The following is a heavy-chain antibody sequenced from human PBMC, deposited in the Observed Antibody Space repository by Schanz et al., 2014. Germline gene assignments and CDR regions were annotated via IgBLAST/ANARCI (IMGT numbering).Heavy chain of an antibody. Sequence: QVQLVQSGAEVKKPGASVKLSCKASNYIFTKYYIHCVRQAPGQGLEWMGLISVYHGHTNYAEKVHGRVTMTTDTSTSTAYMELRSLISDDTAVYYCVRDAGWAFGDYHGMDVWGQGTSVTVSS. J-gene: IGHJ6*02. CDR1: NYIFTKYY. CDR2: ISVYHGHT. V-gene: IGHV1-18*04. D-gene: IGHD3-10*01. CDR3: VRDAGWAFGDYHGMDV.